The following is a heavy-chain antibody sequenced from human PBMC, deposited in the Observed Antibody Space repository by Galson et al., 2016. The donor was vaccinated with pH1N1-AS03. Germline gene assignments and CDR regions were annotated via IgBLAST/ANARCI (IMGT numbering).Heavy chain of an antibody. J-gene: IGHJ3*01. CDR1: GYTFTSYW. CDR2: IYPGDSDT. CDR3: ARVGSHDISGYFSCFRHDALDV. V-gene: IGHV5-51*01. D-gene: IGHD3-22*01. Sequence: QSGAEVKKPGESLKISCEASGYTFTSYWIAWVRQMPGQGLEWMGIIYPGDSDTRYSPSFQGQVTITADWTTTTACLQESNLKASDTATYYCARVGSHDISGYFSCFRHDALDVWGHGTKVTVSS.